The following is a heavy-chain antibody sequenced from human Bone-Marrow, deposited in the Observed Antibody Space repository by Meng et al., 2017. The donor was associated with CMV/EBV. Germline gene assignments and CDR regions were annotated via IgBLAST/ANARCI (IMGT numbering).Heavy chain of an antibody. CDR3: AKGSSSHTGNFAD. D-gene: IGHD6-13*01. Sequence: GESLKISCVASGFPFSGYTMTWVRQAPGKGLEWVAFIRYDGSYKYYADSVKGRFTISRDNSKNTLFVQMNSLRAEDTAVYYCAKGSSSHTGNFADWGQGKRVNGAS. J-gene: IGHJ4*01. CDR2: IRYDGSYK. CDR1: GFPFSGYT. V-gene: IGHV3-30*02.